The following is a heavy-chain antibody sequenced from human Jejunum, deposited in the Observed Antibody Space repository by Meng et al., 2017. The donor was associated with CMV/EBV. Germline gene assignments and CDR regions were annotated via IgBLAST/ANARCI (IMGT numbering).Heavy chain of an antibody. Sequence: ASGFTFSSYWMHWVRQAPGKGLVWVSRINSDGSTISYADSVKGRFTISRDNARNTLYLQMNSLRAEDTAVYYCAKGMTAVTTGYLHYWGQGTLVTVSS. V-gene: IGHV3-74*01. CDR2: INSDGSTI. CDR1: GFTFSSYW. J-gene: IGHJ4*02. CDR3: AKGMTAVTTGYLHY. D-gene: IGHD4-17*01.